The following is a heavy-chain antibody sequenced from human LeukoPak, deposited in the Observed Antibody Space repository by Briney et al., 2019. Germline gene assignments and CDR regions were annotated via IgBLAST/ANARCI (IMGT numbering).Heavy chain of an antibody. J-gene: IGHJ6*02. Sequence: ASVKVSCKASGYTFTGYYMHWVRQAPGQGLEWMGWINPNSGGTNYAQKFQGRVTMTRDTSISTAYMELSRLRSDDTAVYYCARDLVPGTTFVYYYYYGMDVWGQGTTVTVSS. CDR3: ARDLVPGTTFVYYYYYGMDV. D-gene: IGHD1-7*01. V-gene: IGHV1-2*02. CDR1: GYTFTGYY. CDR2: INPNSGGT.